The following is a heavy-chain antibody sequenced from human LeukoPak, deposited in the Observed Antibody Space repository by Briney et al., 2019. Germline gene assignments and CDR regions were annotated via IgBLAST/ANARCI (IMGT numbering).Heavy chain of an antibody. CDR2: IYYSGST. V-gene: IGHV4-59*08. J-gene: IGHJ3*02. CDR3: ARHRYYDSSGYYYRKDAFDI. CDR1: GGSISSYY. Sequence: SETLSLTCTVSGGSISSYYWSWIRQPPGKGLEWIGYIYYSGSTNYNPSLKSRVTISVDTSKNQFSLKLSSVTAADTAVCYCARHRYYDSSGYYYRKDAFDIWGQGTMVTVSS. D-gene: IGHD3-22*01.